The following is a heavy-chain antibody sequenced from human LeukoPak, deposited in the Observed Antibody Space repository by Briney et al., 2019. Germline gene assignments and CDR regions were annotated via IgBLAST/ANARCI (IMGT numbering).Heavy chain of an antibody. V-gene: IGHV3-21*01. CDR3: ARDDSSGYYSN. CDR1: GFNFSRYS. D-gene: IGHD3-22*01. Sequence: PGGSLRLSCAVSGFNFSRYSMNWVRQAPGKGLEWVSSITFRSTYKYYADAVKRRFTISRDNAKNSLYLQMNSLRAEDTAVYYCARDDSSGYYSNWGQGILVTVSS. J-gene: IGHJ4*02. CDR2: ITFRSTYK.